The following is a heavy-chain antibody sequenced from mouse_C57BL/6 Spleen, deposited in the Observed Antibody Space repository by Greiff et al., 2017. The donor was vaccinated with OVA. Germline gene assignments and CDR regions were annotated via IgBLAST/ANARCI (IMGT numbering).Heavy chain of an antibody. J-gene: IGHJ4*01. V-gene: IGHV5-17*01. CDR3: ALYYYGSSYDYAMDD. Sequence: EVHLVESGGGLVKPGGSLKLSCAASGFTFSDYGMHWVRQAPEKGLEWVAYISRGSSTTYYADTVKGRFTISRDNAKNTLFLQMTRLRSEDTAKYYGALYYYGSSYDYAMDDWGKGTSVTVSS. CDR1: GFTFSDYG. D-gene: IGHD1-1*01. CDR2: ISRGSSTT.